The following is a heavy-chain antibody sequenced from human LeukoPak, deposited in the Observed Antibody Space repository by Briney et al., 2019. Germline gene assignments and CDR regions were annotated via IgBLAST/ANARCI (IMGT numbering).Heavy chain of an antibody. CDR2: ISSSSSYI. V-gene: IGHV3-21*01. CDR3: ARGPDYGGNPGYFQH. J-gene: IGHJ1*01. D-gene: IGHD4-23*01. CDR1: GFTFSSYS. Sequence: GGSLRLSCAASGFTFSSYSMNWVRQAPGKGLEWVSSISSSSSYIYYADSVKGRFTISRDNAKNSLYLQMNSLRAEDTAVYYCARGPDYGGNPGYFQHWGQGTLVTVSS.